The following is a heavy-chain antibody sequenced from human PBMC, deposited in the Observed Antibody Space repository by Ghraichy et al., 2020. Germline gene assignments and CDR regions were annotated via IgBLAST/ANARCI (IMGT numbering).Heavy chain of an antibody. J-gene: IGHJ4*02. D-gene: IGHD3-3*01. CDR3: TSVDIMF. V-gene: IGHV3-21*01. CDR2: ISSSSSSEI. CDR1: GFTFSGYA. Sequence: GGSLRLSCAASGFTFSGYAMNWVRQAPGKGLEWVSSISSSSSSEIYYADSVKGRFTISRDKGENSLYLQMNSLRVEDTAVYYCTSVDIMFWGQGTLVTVSS.